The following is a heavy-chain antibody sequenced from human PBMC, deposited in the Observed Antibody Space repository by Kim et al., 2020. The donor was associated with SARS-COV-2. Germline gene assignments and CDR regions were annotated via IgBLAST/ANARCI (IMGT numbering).Heavy chain of an antibody. J-gene: IGHJ4*02. CDR3: ARAPRYNWNYESPFDY. Sequence: SQTLSLTCAISGDSVSSNSAAWNWIRQSPSRGLEWLGRTYYRSKWYNDYAVSVKSRITINPDTSKNQFSLQLNSVTPEDTAVYYCARAPRYNWNYESPFDYWGQGTLVTVSS. CDR1: GDSVSSNSAA. CDR2: TYYRSKWYN. D-gene: IGHD1-7*01. V-gene: IGHV6-1*01.